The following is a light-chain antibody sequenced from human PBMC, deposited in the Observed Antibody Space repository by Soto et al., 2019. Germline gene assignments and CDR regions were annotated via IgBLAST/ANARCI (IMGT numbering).Light chain of an antibody. CDR2: DAS. V-gene: IGKV1-5*01. CDR3: QQYNSYWT. CDR1: QSISSW. Sequence: VHMTQSPSTLPASVGYRVTITCRASQSISSWLAWYQQKPGKAPKLLIYDASSLESGVPSRFSGSGSGTEFTLTISSLQPDDFATYYCQQYNSYWTFGQGTKVDIK. J-gene: IGKJ1*01.